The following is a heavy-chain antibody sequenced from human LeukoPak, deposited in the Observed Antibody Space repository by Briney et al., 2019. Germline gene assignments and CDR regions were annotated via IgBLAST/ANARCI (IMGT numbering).Heavy chain of an antibody. CDR1: GFTFSSYG. CDR2: IWYDGSNK. V-gene: IGHV3-33*06. D-gene: IGHD2-2*01. Sequence: GRSLRLSCAASGFTFSSYGMHWVRQAPGKGLEWVAVIWYDGSNKYYADSVKGRFTISRDNSKNTLYLQMNSLRAEDTAVYYCAKSGVVPAAISQNYYYYMDVWGKGTTVTVSS. CDR3: AKSGVVPAAISQNYYYYMDV. J-gene: IGHJ6*03.